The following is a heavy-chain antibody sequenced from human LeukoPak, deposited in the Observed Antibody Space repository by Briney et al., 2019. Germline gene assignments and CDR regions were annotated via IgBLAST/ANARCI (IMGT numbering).Heavy chain of an antibody. CDR1: GFTFSSYW. V-gene: IGHV3-7*04. CDR3: ARGYCSGGSCYWVYGMDV. D-gene: IGHD2-15*01. Sequence: GGSLRLSCAASGFTFSSYWMSWVRQAPGKGLEWVANIKQDGSEKYYVDSVKGRFTISRDNSKNTLYLQMNSLRAEDTAVYYCARGYCSGGSCYWVYGMDVWGQGTTVTVSS. CDR2: IKQDGSEK. J-gene: IGHJ6*02.